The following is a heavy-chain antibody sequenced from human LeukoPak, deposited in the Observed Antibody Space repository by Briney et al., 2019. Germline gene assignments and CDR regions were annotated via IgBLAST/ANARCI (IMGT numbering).Heavy chain of an antibody. V-gene: IGHV3-23*01. CDR3: AKGPKQQLVGSRGHYFDY. D-gene: IGHD6-13*01. J-gene: IGHJ4*02. CDR1: GFTFSSYA. Sequence: GGSLTLSCGASGFTFSSYAMTWVRQPPGKGLEWVSGIRGSGGTTNYADSVKGRFTISRDNSKNTLFLQMNSLRVEDTAVYYCAKGPKQQLVGSRGHYFDYWGQGTLVTVSS. CDR2: IRGSGGTT.